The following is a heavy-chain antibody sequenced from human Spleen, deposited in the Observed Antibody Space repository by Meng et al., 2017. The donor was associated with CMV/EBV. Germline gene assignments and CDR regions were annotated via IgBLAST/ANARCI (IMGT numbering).Heavy chain of an antibody. CDR1: GFTFSSYG. V-gene: IGHV3-30*02. Sequence: GESLKISCAASGFTFSSYGMHWVRQAPGKGLEWVAFIRYDGSNKYYADSVKGRFTISRDNSKNTLYLQMNSLRAEDTAVYYCARDRYYFDYWGQGTLVTVSS. J-gene: IGHJ4*02. CDR3: ARDRYYFDY. CDR2: IRYDGSNK.